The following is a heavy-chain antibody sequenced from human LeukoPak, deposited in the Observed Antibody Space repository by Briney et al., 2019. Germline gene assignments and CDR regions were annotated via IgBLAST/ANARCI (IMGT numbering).Heavy chain of an antibody. V-gene: IGHV3-74*01. D-gene: IGHD6-19*01. CDR2: IKSDGSHT. Sequence: GGSLRLSCAASGFSISDYWMHWVRQAPGKGPIWVSRIKSDGSHTAYADSVKGRFTISRDNAKNSLYLQMNSLRAEDTAVYYCAKGKDSVAGATNDYWGQGTLVTVSS. J-gene: IGHJ4*02. CDR1: GFSISDYW. CDR3: AKGKDSVAGATNDY.